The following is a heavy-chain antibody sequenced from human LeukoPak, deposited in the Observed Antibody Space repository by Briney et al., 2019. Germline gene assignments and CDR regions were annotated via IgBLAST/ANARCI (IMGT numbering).Heavy chain of an antibody. D-gene: IGHD3-16*01. V-gene: IGHV3-21*01. CDR2: ISSSSSYI. Sequence: PGGSLRLSCAASGFTFSSYSMNWVRQAPGTGLEWVSSISSSSSYIYYADSMKGRFTISRDNAKNSLYLQMNSLRAEDTAVYYCARVGARGYFEYWGQGTLVTVSS. CDR1: GFTFSSYS. J-gene: IGHJ4*02. CDR3: ARVGARGYFEY.